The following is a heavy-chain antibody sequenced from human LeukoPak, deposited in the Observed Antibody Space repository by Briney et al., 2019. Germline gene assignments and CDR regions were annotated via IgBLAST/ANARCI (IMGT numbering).Heavy chain of an antibody. D-gene: IGHD1-14*01. V-gene: IGHV4-4*07. CDR1: GCSISDFN. CDR2: IYTNGNT. J-gene: IGHJ3*02. Sequence: PSETLSLTCSVSGCSISDFNWSWIRQPAGKGLEWIGRIYTNGNTNYNPSLQSRVTMSLDTSKNQFSLKVNSVTAADTAVYYCARDGAYRLLNDAFDIWGQGTTVTVSS. CDR3: ARDGAYRLLNDAFDI.